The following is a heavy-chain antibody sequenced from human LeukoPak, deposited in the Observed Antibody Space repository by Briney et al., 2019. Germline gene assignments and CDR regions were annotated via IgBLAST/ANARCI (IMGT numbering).Heavy chain of an antibody. CDR2: INHSGST. D-gene: IGHD6-13*01. CDR1: GGSFSGYY. CDR3: ARRVRQLLGFDY. V-gene: IGHV4-34*01. J-gene: IGHJ4*02. Sequence: PSETLSLTCAVYGGSFSGYYWSWIRQPPGKGLEWIGEINHSGSTNYNPSLKSRVTISVDTSKNQFSLKLSSVTAADTAVYYCARRVRQLLGFDYWGQGTLVTVSS.